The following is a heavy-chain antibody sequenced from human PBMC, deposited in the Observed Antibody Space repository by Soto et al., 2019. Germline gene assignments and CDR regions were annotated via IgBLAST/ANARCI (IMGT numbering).Heavy chain of an antibody. D-gene: IGHD4-17*01. CDR1: VGSISSYY. J-gene: IGHJ4*02. CDR3: ARGRTTVIDY. V-gene: IGHV4-59*01. Sequence: ETLSLTCTVSVGSISSYYWSWIRQPPGKGLEWIGYIYYSGSTNYNPSLKSRVTISVDTYKNKFSLKLSSVTAADTAVYYCARGRTTVIDYWGQGTLVTVSS. CDR2: IYYSGST.